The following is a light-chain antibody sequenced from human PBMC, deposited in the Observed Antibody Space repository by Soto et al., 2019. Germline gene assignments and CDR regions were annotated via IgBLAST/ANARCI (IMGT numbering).Light chain of an antibody. Sequence: DIVLTQSPATLSSSPGERVTLSCRASQSVDHFLAWYQQKPGQPPRLLIYDASNRASGIPARFSGSGSGTDFTLTISSLEPEDLAIYFCQQRKKWPPITFGQGTRLEI. V-gene: IGKV3-11*01. CDR3: QQRKKWPPIT. CDR1: QSVDHF. J-gene: IGKJ5*01. CDR2: DAS.